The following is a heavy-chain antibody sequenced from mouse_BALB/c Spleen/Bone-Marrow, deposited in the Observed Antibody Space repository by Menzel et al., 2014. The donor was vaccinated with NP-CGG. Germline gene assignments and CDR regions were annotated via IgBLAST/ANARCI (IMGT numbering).Heavy chain of an antibody. J-gene: IGHJ2*01. CDR1: GYTFTDYT. CDR3: ARPKEFALDY. CDR2: VNPRSGYA. Sequence: QVQIQQSRAELASPGASETMSCKDNGYTFTDYTIQWVQQRPGQGLDWIGYVNPRSGYANYNQTFNDKATLTADKSYSTAVRHLSSLTSEYSAGEYLARPKEFALDYWGQGTALTDSS. V-gene: IGHV1-4*01.